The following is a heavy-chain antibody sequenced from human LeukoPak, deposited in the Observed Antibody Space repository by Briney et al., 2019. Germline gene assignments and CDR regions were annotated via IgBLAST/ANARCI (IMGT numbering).Heavy chain of an antibody. D-gene: IGHD2-21*01. CDR1: GGSISNY. J-gene: IGHJ2*01. V-gene: IGHV4-59*08. CDR3: ARRTGDEYFDL. Sequence: SETLSLTCTVSGGSISNYWSWIRQPPGKGLEWIGYIYYSGTANYNPSHKCRGTISVDTSKNQFSLKLSSVTAADTAVYYCARRTGDEYFDLWGRGTLVVVSS. CDR2: IYYSGTA.